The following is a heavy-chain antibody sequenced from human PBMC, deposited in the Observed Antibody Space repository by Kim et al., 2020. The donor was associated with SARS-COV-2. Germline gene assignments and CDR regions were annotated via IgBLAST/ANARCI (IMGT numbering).Heavy chain of an antibody. D-gene: IGHD6-6*01. CDR1: GFTFSSYA. J-gene: IGHJ4*02. Sequence: GGSLRLSCGXSGFTFSSYAMNWVRQAPGKGLEWVSAISGSGGSTYYADSVKGRFTISRDNSKNTLYLQMNSLRAEDTAVYYCAKAPRIAAPPAGWGQGTLVTVSS. CDR2: ISGSGGST. CDR3: AKAPRIAAPPAG. V-gene: IGHV3-23*01.